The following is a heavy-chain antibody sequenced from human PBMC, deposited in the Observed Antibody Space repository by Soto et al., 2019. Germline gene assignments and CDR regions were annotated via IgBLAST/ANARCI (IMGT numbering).Heavy chain of an antibody. CDR2: ISGSGGST. Sequence: EVQLLESGGGLVQPGGSLRLSCAAPGFTFSSYAMSWVRQAPGKGLEWVSAISGSGGSTYYADSVKGRFTISRDNSKNTLYLQMNSLRAEDTAVYYCAKDGLVGPYYYYYMDVWGKGTTVTVSS. V-gene: IGHV3-23*01. D-gene: IGHD1-26*01. CDR3: AKDGLVGPYYYYYMDV. J-gene: IGHJ6*03. CDR1: GFTFSSYA.